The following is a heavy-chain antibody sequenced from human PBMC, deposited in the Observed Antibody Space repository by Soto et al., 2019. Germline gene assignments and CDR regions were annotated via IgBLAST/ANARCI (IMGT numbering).Heavy chain of an antibody. CDR1: GGSFSGYY. D-gene: IGHD3-3*01. V-gene: IGHV4-34*01. CDR3: ARGRVDFWSGTGGYGMDV. Sequence: PSETLSLTCAVYGGSFSGYYWSWIRQPPGKGLEWIGEINHSGSTNYNPSLKSRVTISVDTSKNQFSLKLSPVTAADTAVYYCARGRVDFWSGTGGYGMDVWGQGTTVTVSS. J-gene: IGHJ6*02. CDR2: INHSGST.